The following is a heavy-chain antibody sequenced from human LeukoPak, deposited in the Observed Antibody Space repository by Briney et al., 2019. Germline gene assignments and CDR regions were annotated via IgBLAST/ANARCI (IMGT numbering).Heavy chain of an antibody. D-gene: IGHD3-9*01. Sequence: GGSLRLSCAASGFTFSSYGMHWVRQAPGKGLEWVAVIWYDGSNKYYADSVKGRFTISRDNSKNTLYLQMNSLRAEDTAVYYCARGSGDILTGNFGGMDVWGKGTTVTVSS. CDR2: IWYDGSNK. J-gene: IGHJ6*04. V-gene: IGHV3-33*01. CDR3: ARGSGDILTGNFGGMDV. CDR1: GFTFSSYG.